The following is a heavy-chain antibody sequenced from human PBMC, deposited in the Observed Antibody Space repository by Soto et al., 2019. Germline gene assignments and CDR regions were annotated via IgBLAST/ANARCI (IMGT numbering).Heavy chain of an antibody. CDR1: GYTFTSYG. Sequence: GASVKVSCKASGYTFTSYGISWVRQAPGQGLEWMGWISAYNGNTNYAQKLQGRVTMTTDTSTSTAYMELSSLRSEDTAVYYCARESGYSYYYGMDVWGQGTTVTVSS. CDR2: ISAYNGNT. V-gene: IGHV1-18*01. D-gene: IGHD5-18*01. CDR3: ARESGYSYYYGMDV. J-gene: IGHJ6*02.